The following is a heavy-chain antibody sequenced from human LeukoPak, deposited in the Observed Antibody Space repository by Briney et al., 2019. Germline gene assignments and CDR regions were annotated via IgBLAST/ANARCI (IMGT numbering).Heavy chain of an antibody. D-gene: IGHD2-8*01. CDR1: GGSINGNDYY. CDR2: IYYSGST. J-gene: IGHJ6*03. Sequence: SQTLSLTCTVSGGSINGNDYYWGWIRQPPGKGLEWIGSIYYSGSTYYNPSLKSRVTISVDTSKNQFFLRLSSVTAADTAMYYCARTNYDFYYMDVWGRGTTVTVSS. V-gene: IGHV4-39*01. CDR3: ARTNYDFYYMDV.